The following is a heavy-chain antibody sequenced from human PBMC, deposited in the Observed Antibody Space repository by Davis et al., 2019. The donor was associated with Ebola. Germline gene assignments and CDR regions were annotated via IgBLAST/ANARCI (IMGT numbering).Heavy chain of an antibody. D-gene: IGHD5-12*01. CDR3: ARGGGGYAPGYYGMDV. V-gene: IGHV3-30-3*01. J-gene: IGHJ6*02. CDR1: GFTFSSYA. Sequence: GESLKISCAASGFTFSSYAMHWVRQAPGKGLEWVAVISYDGSNKYYADSVKGRFTISRDNSKNTLYLQMNSLRAEDTAVYYCARGGGGYAPGYYGMDVWGQGTTVTVSS. CDR2: ISYDGSNK.